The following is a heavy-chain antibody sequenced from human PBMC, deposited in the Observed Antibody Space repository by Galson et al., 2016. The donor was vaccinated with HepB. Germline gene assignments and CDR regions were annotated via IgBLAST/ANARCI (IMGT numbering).Heavy chain of an antibody. CDR1: GYSFSTYA. D-gene: IGHD2/OR15-2a*01. J-gene: IGHJ4*02. Sequence: SVKVSCKASGYSFSTYAIHWVRQAPGQRLEWMGWTNTGNDNTKYSEKFQGRVTFIRDSSTTTAYLELSSLTSDDTAVYYCARGGLRGTFLYFDHWGQGTPVTVSS. CDR2: TNTGNDNT. V-gene: IGHV1-3*04. CDR3: ARGGLRGTFLYFDH.